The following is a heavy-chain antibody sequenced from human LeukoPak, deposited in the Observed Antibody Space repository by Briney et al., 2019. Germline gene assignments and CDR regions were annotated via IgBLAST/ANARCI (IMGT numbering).Heavy chain of an antibody. CDR3: ARGQSHYDFWSGYYH. Sequence: SETLSPTCTVSGGSISSYYWSWIRQPAGKGLEWIGRIYTSGSTNYNPSLKSRVTMSVDTSKNQFSLKLSSVTAADTAVYYCARGQSHYDFWSGYYHWGQGTLVTVSS. V-gene: IGHV4-4*07. D-gene: IGHD3-3*01. CDR2: IYTSGST. J-gene: IGHJ5*02. CDR1: GGSISSYY.